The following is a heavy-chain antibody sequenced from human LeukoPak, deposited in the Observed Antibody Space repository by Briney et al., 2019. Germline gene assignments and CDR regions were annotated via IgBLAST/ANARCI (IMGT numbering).Heavy chain of an antibody. CDR2: IYYSGST. J-gene: IGHJ4*02. CDR3: AILVVVAAAPDY. Sequence: SETLSLTCTVSGGSISSSSYYWGWIRQPPGKRLEWIGSIYYSGSTYYNPSLKSRVTISVDTSKNQFSLKLSSVTAADTAVYYCAILVVVAAAPDYWGQGTLVTVSS. D-gene: IGHD2-15*01. V-gene: IGHV4-39*07. CDR1: GGSISSSSYY.